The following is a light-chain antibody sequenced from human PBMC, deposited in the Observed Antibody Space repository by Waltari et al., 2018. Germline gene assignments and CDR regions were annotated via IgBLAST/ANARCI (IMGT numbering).Light chain of an antibody. CDR3: MQSIELPT. CDR2: EVS. Sequence: VLTQTPPSLSVTPGQPASIPCTSGDSLLHTDGKTYLYLYLQKSGQSPQLLSYEVSSRFSGVPDRISGSGSGTDFTLKISRVEAEDVRVYYCMQSIELPTFGQGTRLEIK. J-gene: IGKJ5*01. V-gene: IGKV2D-29*02. CDR1: DSLLHTDGKTY.